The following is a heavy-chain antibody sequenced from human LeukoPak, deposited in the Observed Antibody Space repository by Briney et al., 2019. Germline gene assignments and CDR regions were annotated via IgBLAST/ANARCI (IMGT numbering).Heavy chain of an antibody. CDR2: INHSGST. D-gene: IGHD3-22*01. Sequence: SETLSLTCAVSGGSISSTNWWSWVRQPPGKGLEWIGEINHSGSTNYNPSLKSRVTISVDTSKNQFSLKLSSVTATNTAVYYCASYYDSSGYSFDYWGQGTLVTVSS. J-gene: IGHJ4*02. CDR3: ASYYDSSGYSFDY. CDR1: GGSISSTNW. V-gene: IGHV4-4*02.